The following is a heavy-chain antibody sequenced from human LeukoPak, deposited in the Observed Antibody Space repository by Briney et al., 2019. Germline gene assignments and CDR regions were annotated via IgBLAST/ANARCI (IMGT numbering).Heavy chain of an antibody. V-gene: IGHV4-39*07. J-gene: IGHJ3*02. CDR2: IYYSGST. Sequence: SETLSLTCTVSSGSVSSSSYYWGWIRQPPGKGLEWIGSIYYSGSTYNNPALKSRVTISVDTSKNQFSLKLNSVTAADTAVYYCARDFDYGDLPSGAFDIWGQGTMVTVSS. CDR3: ARDFDYGDLPSGAFDI. D-gene: IGHD4-17*01. CDR1: SGSVSSSSYY.